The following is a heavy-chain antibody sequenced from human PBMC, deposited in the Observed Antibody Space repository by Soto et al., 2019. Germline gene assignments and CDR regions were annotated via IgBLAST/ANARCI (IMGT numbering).Heavy chain of an antibody. D-gene: IGHD2-15*01. CDR1: GYSFTNYW. CDR3: VRAPWRDRTKWYDWFDP. V-gene: IGHV5-51*01. Sequence: PGESLKISCKTSGYSFTNYWIVWVRQMPGKGLEWMGIIYPRDSDTRYSPSFQGQVTISADKSISTAYLQWSSLKASDTAMYYCVRAPWRDRTKWYDWFDPWGQGTLVTVSS. J-gene: IGHJ5*02. CDR2: IYPRDSDT.